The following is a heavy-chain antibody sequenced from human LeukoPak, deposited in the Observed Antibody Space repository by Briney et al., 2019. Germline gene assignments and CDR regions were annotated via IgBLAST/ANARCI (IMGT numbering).Heavy chain of an antibody. CDR3: ARPNTYYYDSSGYLDY. CDR1: GGTFSSYA. D-gene: IGHD3-22*01. Sequence: EASVKVSCKASGGTFSSYAISWVRQAPGQGLEWVGGIIPIFGTANYAQKFQGRVTITTDESTSTAYMELSSLRSEDTAVYYCARPNTYYYDSSGYLDYWGQGTLVTVSS. CDR2: IIPIFGTA. V-gene: IGHV1-69*05. J-gene: IGHJ4*02.